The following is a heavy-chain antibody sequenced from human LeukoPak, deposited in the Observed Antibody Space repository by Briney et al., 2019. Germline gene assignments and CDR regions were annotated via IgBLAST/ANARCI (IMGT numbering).Heavy chain of an antibody. CDR1: GFTFSRSW. V-gene: IGHV3-23*01. Sequence: GSLRLSCAASGFTFSRSWMSWVRQAPGKGLECVSGISAGGGSTYYADSVKGRLTVSRDNSKNTLYLQMNSLRADDTAIYYCAKDRGSGWSFDYWGQGTLVTVSS. CDR2: ISAGGGST. D-gene: IGHD6-19*01. J-gene: IGHJ4*02. CDR3: AKDRGSGWSFDY.